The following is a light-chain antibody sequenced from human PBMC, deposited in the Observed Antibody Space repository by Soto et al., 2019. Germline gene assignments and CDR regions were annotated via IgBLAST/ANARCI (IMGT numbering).Light chain of an antibody. V-gene: IGKV3-20*01. Sequence: EIVLTQSPGTLSLSPGERATLSCRASQSVSSSYLAWYQQKPGQAPGLLIYGASSRATGIPDRFSGSGSGTDFTLTISRLEPEDFAVYYCQHYGSSTWTFGQGTKVEI. CDR2: GAS. J-gene: IGKJ1*01. CDR1: QSVSSSY. CDR3: QHYGSSTWT.